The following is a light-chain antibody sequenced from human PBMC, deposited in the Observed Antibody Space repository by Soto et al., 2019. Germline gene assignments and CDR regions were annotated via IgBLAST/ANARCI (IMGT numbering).Light chain of an antibody. V-gene: IGLV2-14*01. Sequence: QLVLTQPASVSGSPGQSITISCTGTYSDVGGYNYVSWYQHHPGKAPQLLIFEVSYRPSGVSPRFSGSKSANTASLTISGLRAEDEADYYCCSYTTSGTYVFGPGTKITVL. CDR3: CSYTTSGTYV. CDR2: EVS. CDR1: YSDVGGYNY. J-gene: IGLJ1*01.